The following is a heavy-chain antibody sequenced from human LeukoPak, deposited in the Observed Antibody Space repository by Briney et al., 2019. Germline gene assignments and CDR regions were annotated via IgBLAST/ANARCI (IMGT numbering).Heavy chain of an antibody. V-gene: IGHV4-30-4*08. CDR3: ARGVVVVPAIGHPDY. D-gene: IGHD2-2*01. CDR2: IYYSGST. J-gene: IGHJ4*02. Sequence: SQTLSLTCTVSGGSISSGDYYWSWIRQPPGKGLEWIGYIYYSGSTYYNPSLKSRVTISVDTSKNQFSLKPSSVTAADTAVYYCARGVVVVPAIGHPDYWGQGTLVTVSS. CDR1: GGSISSGDYY.